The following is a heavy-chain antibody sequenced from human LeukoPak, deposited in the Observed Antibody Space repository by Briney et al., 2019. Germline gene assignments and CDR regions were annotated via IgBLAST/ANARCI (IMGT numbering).Heavy chain of an antibody. J-gene: IGHJ4*02. Sequence: SSETLSLTCTVSGGSISSYNWGWIRQPPGKGLEWIGYIYHSGSINYNPSLKSRVTISLDTSKNQFSLKLSSVTAADTAVYYCARLIRVPADYFDYWGQGTLVTVSS. CDR1: GGSISSYN. CDR2: IYHSGSI. V-gene: IGHV4-59*01. D-gene: IGHD2-2*01. CDR3: ARLIRVPADYFDY.